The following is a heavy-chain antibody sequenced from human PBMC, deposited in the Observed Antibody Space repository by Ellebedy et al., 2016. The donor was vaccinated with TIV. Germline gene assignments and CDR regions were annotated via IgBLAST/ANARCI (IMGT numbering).Heavy chain of an antibody. D-gene: IGHD6-13*01. J-gene: IGHJ6*03. CDR2: MNPNSGNT. Sequence: ASVKVSXXASGYTFTSHDINWVRQDTGQGLEWMGWMNPNSGNTDYAQKFQGRVTMTRNTSISTAYMELSSLRSEDTAVYYCVITLPPSSWYVYYYYYMDVWGKGTTVTVSS. V-gene: IGHV1-8*01. CDR1: GYTFTSHD. CDR3: VITLPPSSWYVYYYYYMDV.